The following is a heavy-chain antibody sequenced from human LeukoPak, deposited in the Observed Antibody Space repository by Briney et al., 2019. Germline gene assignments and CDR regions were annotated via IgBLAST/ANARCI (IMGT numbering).Heavy chain of an antibody. J-gene: IGHJ4*02. Sequence: SETLSLTCTVSGGSISSYYWSWIRQPPGKGLEWIGYIYYSGSTNYNPSLKSRVTISVDTSKNQFSLKLSSVTAADTAVYYCARGGVDRFDYWGQGTLVTVPS. CDR3: ARGGVDRFDY. CDR1: GGSISSYY. D-gene: IGHD3-10*01. V-gene: IGHV4-59*01. CDR2: IYYSGST.